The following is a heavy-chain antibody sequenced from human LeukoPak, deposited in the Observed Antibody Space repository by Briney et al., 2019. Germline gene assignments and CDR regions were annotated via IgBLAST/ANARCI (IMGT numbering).Heavy chain of an antibody. D-gene: IGHD3-3*01. CDR2: INPSGGST. CDR1: GYTFTSYY. J-gene: IGHJ3*02. Sequence: GASVKVSCKASGYTFTSYYMHWVRQAPGQGLEWMGIINPSGGSTSYAQKFQGRVTMTRDTSTSTVYMELSSPRSEDTAVYYCARAETYYDFWSGYFPRAFDIWGQGTMVTVSS. CDR3: ARAETYYDFWSGYFPRAFDI. V-gene: IGHV1-46*01.